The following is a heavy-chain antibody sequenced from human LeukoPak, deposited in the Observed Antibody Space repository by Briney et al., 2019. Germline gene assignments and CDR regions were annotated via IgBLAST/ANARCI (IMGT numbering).Heavy chain of an antibody. D-gene: IGHD4-17*01. Sequence: SVKVSCKASGGTFSSYAISWVRQAPGQGLEWMGGIIPICGTANYAQKFQGRVTITADESTSTAYMELSSLRSEDTAVYYCARGLTVTDYYYYGMDVWGQGTTVTVSS. CDR2: IIPICGTA. CDR1: GGTFSSYA. CDR3: ARGLTVTDYYYYGMDV. J-gene: IGHJ6*02. V-gene: IGHV1-69*13.